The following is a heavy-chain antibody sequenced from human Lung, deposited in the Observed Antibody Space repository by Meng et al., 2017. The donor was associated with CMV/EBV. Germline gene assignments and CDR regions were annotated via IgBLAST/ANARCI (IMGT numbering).Heavy chain of an antibody. CDR2: IKTKTDGGTT. CDR3: TAGLYDSGGVDQ. V-gene: IGHV3-15*01. J-gene: IGHJ4*02. Sequence: GESXKISCAASGFTFNDAWMNWDRQAPGKGLEWVGRIKTKTDGGTTDYAAPVKGGFTISRDDSKNTLYMRMNSLKTEDTAVYYCTAGLYDSGGVDQWGQGXLVTVSS. CDR1: GFTFNDAW. D-gene: IGHD3-22*01.